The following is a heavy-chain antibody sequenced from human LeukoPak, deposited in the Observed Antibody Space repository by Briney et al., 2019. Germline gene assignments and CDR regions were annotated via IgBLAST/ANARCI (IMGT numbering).Heavy chain of an antibody. CDR3: AKRTVGATGGAFDI. D-gene: IGHD1-26*01. Sequence: GGSLRLSCAASGFTFSSYAMSWVRQAPGRGLGWVSAISGSGGSTYYADSVKGRFTISRDNSKNTLYLQMNSLRAEDTAVYYRAKRTVGATGGAFDIWGQGTMVTVSS. CDR1: GFTFSSYA. J-gene: IGHJ3*02. V-gene: IGHV3-23*01. CDR2: ISGSGGST.